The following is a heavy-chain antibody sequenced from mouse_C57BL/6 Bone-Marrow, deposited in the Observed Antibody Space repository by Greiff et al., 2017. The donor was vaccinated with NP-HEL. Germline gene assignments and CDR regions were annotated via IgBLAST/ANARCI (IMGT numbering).Heavy chain of an antibody. Sequence: EVKLQESGPGLVKPSQSLSLTCSVTGYSITSGYYWNWIRQFPGNKLEWMGYISYDGSNNYNPSLKNRISITRDTSKNQFFLKLNSVTTEDTATYYCARGLSLPYWGQGTLVTVSA. CDR1: GYSITSGYY. CDR2: ISYDGSN. D-gene: IGHD1-1*02. V-gene: IGHV3-6*01. J-gene: IGHJ3*01. CDR3: ARGLSLPY.